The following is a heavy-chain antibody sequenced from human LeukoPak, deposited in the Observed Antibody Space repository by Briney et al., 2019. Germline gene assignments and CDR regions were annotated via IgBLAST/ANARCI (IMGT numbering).Heavy chain of an antibody. D-gene: IGHD5-18*01. J-gene: IGHJ4*02. CDR3: AKSPIQLWFNDY. CDR1: GFTFSSYA. CDR2: ISGSGGST. Sequence: GSLRLSCAASGFTFSSYAMSWVRQAPGKGLEWVSAISGSGGSTYYADSVKGRFTISRDNSKNTLYLQMNSLRAEDTAVYYCAKSPIQLWFNDYWGQGTLVTVSS. V-gene: IGHV3-23*01.